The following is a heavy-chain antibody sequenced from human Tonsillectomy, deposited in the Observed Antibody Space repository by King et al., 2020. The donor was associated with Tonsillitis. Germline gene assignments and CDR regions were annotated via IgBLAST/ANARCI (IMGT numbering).Heavy chain of an antibody. Sequence: VQLQESGPGLVKPSETLSLTCTVSGGSISSYYWSWIRQPPGKGLEWIGYIYYSGSTNYNPSLKSRVTISVDTSKNQFSLKLTSVTAADTAMYYCARVGGTTLPVADYYYYMDVWGKGTTVTVSS. V-gene: IGHV4-59*01. CDR1: GGSISSYY. CDR3: ARVGGTTLPVADYYYYMDV. CDR2: IYYSGST. D-gene: IGHD2-15*01. J-gene: IGHJ6*03.